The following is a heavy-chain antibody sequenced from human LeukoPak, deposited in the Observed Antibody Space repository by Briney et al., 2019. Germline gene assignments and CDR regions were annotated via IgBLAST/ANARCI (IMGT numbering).Heavy chain of an antibody. D-gene: IGHD2-15*01. J-gene: IGHJ4*02. CDR3: AKGIFGYCSGGSCPGGYFDY. Sequence: GGSLRLSCAASGFTFDDYGMSWVRQAPGKGLEWVSGINWNGGSTGYADSVKGRFTVSRDNAKNSLYLQMNSLRAEDTALYHCAKGIFGYCSGGSCPGGYFDYWGQGTLVTVSS. CDR2: INWNGGST. V-gene: IGHV3-20*01. CDR1: GFTFDDYG.